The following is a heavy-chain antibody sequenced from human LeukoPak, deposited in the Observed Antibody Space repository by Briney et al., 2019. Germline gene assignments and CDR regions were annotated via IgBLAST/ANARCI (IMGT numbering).Heavy chain of an antibody. J-gene: IGHJ4*02. CDR3: ARYSGSYSDY. V-gene: IGHV1-2*02. Sequence: ASVKVSCKASGYTFTSYYIYWVRQAPGQGLEWMGWINPNSGGTNYAQKFQGRVTITADESTSTAYMELSSLRSEDTAVYYCARYSGSYSDYWGQGTLVTVSS. CDR2: INPNSGGT. D-gene: IGHD1-26*01. CDR1: GYTFTSYY.